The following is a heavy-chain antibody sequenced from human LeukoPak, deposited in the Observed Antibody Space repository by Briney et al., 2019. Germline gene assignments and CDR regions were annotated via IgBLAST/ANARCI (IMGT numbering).Heavy chain of an antibody. CDR2: IYYSGST. Sequence: SETLSLTCTVSGGSISSYYWSWIRQPPGKGLEWIGYIYYSGSTNYNPSLKSRVTISVDTSKNQFSLKLSSVTAADTAVYYCARMGIAAAGTRGWFDPWGQGTLVTVSS. D-gene: IGHD6-13*01. V-gene: IGHV4-59*01. CDR3: ARMGIAAAGTRGWFDP. J-gene: IGHJ5*02. CDR1: GGSISSYY.